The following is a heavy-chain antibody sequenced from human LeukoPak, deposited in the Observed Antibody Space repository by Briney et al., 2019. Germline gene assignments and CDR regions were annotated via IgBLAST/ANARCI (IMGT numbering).Heavy chain of an antibody. CDR3: AGGSGGNY. J-gene: IGHJ4*02. CDR2: ISSSSSYI. Sequence: GGSLRLSCAASGFTFSSNGMSWVRQAPGKGLEWVSSISSSSSYIYYADSVKGRFTISRDNAKNSLYLQMNSLRAEDTALYYCAGGSGGNYWGQGTLVTVSS. V-gene: IGHV3-21*04. D-gene: IGHD3-10*01. CDR1: GFTFSSNG.